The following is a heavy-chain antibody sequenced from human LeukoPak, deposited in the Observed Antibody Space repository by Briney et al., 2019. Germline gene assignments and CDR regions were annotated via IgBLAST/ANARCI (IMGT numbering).Heavy chain of an antibody. CDR3: ARHSVITSRIAARILDY. J-gene: IGHJ4*02. Sequence: GESLKISCKGSGYSFTSYWIGWVRQMPGKGLEWMGIIYSGDSDTRYSPSFQGQVTISADKSISTAYLQWSTLKASDTAMYYCARHSVITSRIAARILDYWGQGTLVTVSS. CDR1: GYSFTSYW. CDR2: IYSGDSDT. V-gene: IGHV5-51*01. D-gene: IGHD6-6*01.